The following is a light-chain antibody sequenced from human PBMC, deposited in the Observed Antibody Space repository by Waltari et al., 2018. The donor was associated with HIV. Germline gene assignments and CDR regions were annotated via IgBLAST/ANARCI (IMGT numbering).Light chain of an antibody. CDR3: QQSYTTPRT. Sequence: DIQMTQSPSSLSASVGDRVTITCRASQSVTSYLNWYQQKFGKAPKILIYAASSLRDGVPSRFSGSGYGTDFTLTISSLQPEDFATYYCQQSYTTPRTFGQGTKVEIK. CDR2: AAS. V-gene: IGKV1-39*01. J-gene: IGKJ1*01. CDR1: QSVTSY.